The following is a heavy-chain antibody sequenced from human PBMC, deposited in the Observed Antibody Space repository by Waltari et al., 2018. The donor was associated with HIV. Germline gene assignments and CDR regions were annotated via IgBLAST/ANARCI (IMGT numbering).Heavy chain of an antibody. CDR3: ATNHPYTNACRIFS. CDR2: SEPKRYRVDA. V-gene: IGHV3-15*04. Sequence: DVKLVQSGGGLVKPGGSLRLSCEASGLTLKGAWATWIRQGPGKGLEWSGRSEPKRYRVDAHFFASVNCTFIISRADSKNTVFLYMNNLQTDDSAVYFWATNHPYTNACRIFSWGQGTRVTVSS. J-gene: IGHJ4*02. D-gene: IGHD4-4*01. CDR1: GLTLKGAW.